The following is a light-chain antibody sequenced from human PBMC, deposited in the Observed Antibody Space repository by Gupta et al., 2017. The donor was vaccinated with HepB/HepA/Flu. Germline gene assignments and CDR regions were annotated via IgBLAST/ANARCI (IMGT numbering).Light chain of an antibody. CDR2: YDD. CDR3: AAWDDSLNGPV. Sequence: QSVLTQPPSVSEAPRQRVTISCSGSSSNIGNNAVNWYQQLPGKAPKLLIYYDDLLPSGVSDRFSGYKSGTSASLAISGLQSEDEAEYDCAAWDDSLNGPVFGGGTKLTVL. J-gene: IGLJ3*02. V-gene: IGLV1-36*01. CDR1: SSNIGNNA.